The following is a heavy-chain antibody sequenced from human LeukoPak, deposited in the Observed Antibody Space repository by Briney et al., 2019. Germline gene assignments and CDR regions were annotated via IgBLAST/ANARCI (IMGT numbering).Heavy chain of an antibody. V-gene: IGHV5-10-1*01. D-gene: IGHD1-26*01. Sequence: GESLKISCKGSGYRFTTYRISWVRQMPGKGLEWMGRIYPSDSYTKYSPSFQGHVTISGDKSISTAYLQWSSLKASDSAIYYCARSGIVGDANSGQIDYWGQGTLVTVSS. J-gene: IGHJ4*02. CDR1: GYRFTTYR. CDR3: ARSGIVGDANSGQIDY. CDR2: IYPSDSYT.